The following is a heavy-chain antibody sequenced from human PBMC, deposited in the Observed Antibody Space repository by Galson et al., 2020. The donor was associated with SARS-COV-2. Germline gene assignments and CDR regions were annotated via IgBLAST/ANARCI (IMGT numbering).Heavy chain of an antibody. V-gene: IGHV1-18*01. CDR3: ARVPPVYGSPSVNWFDP. CDR2: ISAYNGNT. J-gene: IGHJ5*02. D-gene: IGHD3-10*01. CDR1: GYTFTSYV. Sequence: ASVKVSCKASGYTFTSYVISWVRQAPGQGLEWMGWISAYNGNTNYAQKLQGRVTMTTDTSTSTAYMELRSLRSDDTAVYYCARVPPVYGSPSVNWFDPWGQGTLVTVSS.